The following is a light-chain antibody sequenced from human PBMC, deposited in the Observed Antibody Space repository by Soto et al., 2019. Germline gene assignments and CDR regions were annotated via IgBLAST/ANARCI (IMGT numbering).Light chain of an antibody. Sequence: EIVLTQSPGTLSLSPGERATISCRASQIVSSSYLPCYQQKPGQAPRLLIFGHSSRATVFPDRFSGSGSGKDFTLTISRLELEDFAVNYCQQYGSPLTFGGGTKV. CDR1: QIVSSSY. CDR3: QQYGSPLT. CDR2: GHS. J-gene: IGKJ4*01. V-gene: IGKV3-20*01.